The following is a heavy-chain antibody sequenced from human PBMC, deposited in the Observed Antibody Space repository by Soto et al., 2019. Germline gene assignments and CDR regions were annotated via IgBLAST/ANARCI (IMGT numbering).Heavy chain of an antibody. V-gene: IGHV3-48*03. Sequence: GGSLRLSCAASGFTFSSYEMNWVRQAPGKGLEWVSYISSSGSTIYYADSVKGRFTISRDNAKSSLYLQMNSLRAEDTAVYYCARVPGYGGNSWFDPWGQGTLVTVSS. CDR1: GFTFSSYE. CDR3: ARVPGYGGNSWFDP. J-gene: IGHJ5*02. CDR2: ISSSGSTI. D-gene: IGHD2-21*02.